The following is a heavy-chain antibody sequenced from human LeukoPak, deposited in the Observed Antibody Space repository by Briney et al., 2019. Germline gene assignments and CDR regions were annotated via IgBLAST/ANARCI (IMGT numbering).Heavy chain of an antibody. CDR3: AKDETGGDAFDI. D-gene: IGHD7-27*01. V-gene: IGHV3-21*01. CDR1: GFTFSSYS. J-gene: IGHJ3*02. Sequence: NPGGSLRLSFAASGFTFSSYSMNWVRQAPGKGLEWVLAINSRSTYIYYADSVKGRFTISRDNSKNTLYLQMNSLRAEDTAVYYCAKDETGGDAFDIWGQGTMVTVSS. CDR2: INSRSTYI.